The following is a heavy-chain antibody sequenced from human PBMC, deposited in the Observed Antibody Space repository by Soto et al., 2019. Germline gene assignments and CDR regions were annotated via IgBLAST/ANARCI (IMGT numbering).Heavy chain of an antibody. CDR1: GFTFSSYA. D-gene: IGHD6-6*01. V-gene: IGHV3-30-3*01. J-gene: IGHJ4*02. CDR2: ISYDGSNK. CDR3: ARDSLMTARRLAGLFDY. Sequence: GGSLRLSCAASGFTFSSYAMHWVRQAPGKGLEWVAVISYDGSNKYYADSVKGRFTISRDNSKNTLYLQMNSLRAEDTAVYYCARDSLMTARRLAGLFDYWGQGTLVTVSS.